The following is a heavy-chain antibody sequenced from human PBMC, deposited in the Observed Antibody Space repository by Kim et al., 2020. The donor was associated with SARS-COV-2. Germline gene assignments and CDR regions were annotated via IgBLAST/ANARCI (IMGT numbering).Heavy chain of an antibody. Sequence: GSLRLSCAASGFTFSRRAMSWVRQVPGKGLEWIASGNNNNNPYYADSVKGRFTVSRDITKDTLYLQMNSLRDDDTALEYCAKDHPSSGGATFDSWGQG. CDR3: AKDHPSSGGATFDS. CDR2: GNNNNNP. V-gene: IGHV3-23*05. D-gene: IGHD3-22*01. CDR1: GFTFSRRA. J-gene: IGHJ4*02.